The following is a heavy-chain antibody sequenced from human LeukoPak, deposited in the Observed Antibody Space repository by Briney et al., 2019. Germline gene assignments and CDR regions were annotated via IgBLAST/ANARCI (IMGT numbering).Heavy chain of an antibody. V-gene: IGHV4-4*09. CDR3: VQTTGWPGFDY. D-gene: IGHD6-19*01. J-gene: IGHJ4*02. CDR2: IYNGVPT. Sequence: PSETLSLICTTSGVSISRFYWSWVRQPPGKGLEWIGNIYNGVPTFFNPSLKSRVTISVDTSRRQFSLELAYVTAADTAVYYCVQTTGWPGFDYWGQGILVTVSS. CDR1: GVSISRFY.